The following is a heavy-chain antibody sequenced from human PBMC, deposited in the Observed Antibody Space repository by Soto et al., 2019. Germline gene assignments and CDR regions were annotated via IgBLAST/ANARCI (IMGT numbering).Heavy chain of an antibody. J-gene: IGHJ5*02. CDR3: ARVFSDSSSFFDP. V-gene: IGHV4-39*07. D-gene: IGHD6-13*01. Sequence: SETLSLTCTVSGGSISSSSYYWGWIRQPPGKGLEWIGYMYHSGSTYYNPSLKSRVSISVDKSKNQFSLKLSSVTAADTAVYYCARVFSDSSSFFDPWGQGTLVTVSS. CDR1: GGSISSSSYY. CDR2: MYHSGST.